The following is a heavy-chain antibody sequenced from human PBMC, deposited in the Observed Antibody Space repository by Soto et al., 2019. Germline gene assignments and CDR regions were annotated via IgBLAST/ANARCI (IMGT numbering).Heavy chain of an antibody. Sequence: WGSPRLSCAASGFTVCSYSMNGVRQDPGKGLEWVSSISSSSSYIYYADSVKGRFTISRDNAKNSLYLQMNSLRAEDTAVYYCARDFYSSSSAFDYWGQGTLVTVSS. CDR1: GFTVCSYS. J-gene: IGHJ4*02. CDR2: ISSSSSYI. D-gene: IGHD6-6*01. CDR3: ARDFYSSSSAFDY. V-gene: IGHV3-21*01.